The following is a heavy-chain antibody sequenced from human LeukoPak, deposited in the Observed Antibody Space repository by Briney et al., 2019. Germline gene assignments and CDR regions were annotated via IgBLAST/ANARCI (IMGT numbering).Heavy chain of an antibody. J-gene: IGHJ5*02. Sequence: GGSLRLSCAASGFTVSSNYMSWVRQAPGKGLEWVSVIYSGGSTHYADSVKGRFTISRDNSKNTLYHQMNSLRAEDTAVYYCARGGAAAGTRWFDPWGQGTLVTVSS. CDR2: IYSGGST. CDR3: ARGGAAAGTRWFDP. D-gene: IGHD6-13*01. V-gene: IGHV3-53*01. CDR1: GFTVSSNY.